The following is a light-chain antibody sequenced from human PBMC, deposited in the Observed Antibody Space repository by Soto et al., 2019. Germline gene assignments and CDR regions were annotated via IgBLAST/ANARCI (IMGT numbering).Light chain of an antibody. CDR1: SSDVGGYNY. J-gene: IGLJ2*01. CDR2: EVS. Sequence: QSGLTQPASVSGSPGQSITISCTGTSSDVGGYNYVSWYQQHPGKAPKLMIYEVSNRPSGVSNRFSGSKSDNTASLTISGLQAEDEADYYCSSYTSSSTVVFGGGNKVTVL. CDR3: SSYTSSSTVV. V-gene: IGLV2-14*01.